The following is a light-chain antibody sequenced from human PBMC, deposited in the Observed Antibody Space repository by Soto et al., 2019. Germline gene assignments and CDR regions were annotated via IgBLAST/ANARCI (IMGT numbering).Light chain of an antibody. CDR3: HAYDNIRRESV. V-gene: IGLV1-40*01. CDR1: RCNIEAGYH. CDR2: GND. Sequence: QPVLTQPPSVSGAPGQRVTISCTGGRCNIEAGYHVHWYQQLPGRAPKLLVFGNDNRPSGVPDRFSGSRSSTSASLAITGRQPEEEGQYYFHAYDNIRRESVFGGGTKVTVL. J-gene: IGLJ2*01.